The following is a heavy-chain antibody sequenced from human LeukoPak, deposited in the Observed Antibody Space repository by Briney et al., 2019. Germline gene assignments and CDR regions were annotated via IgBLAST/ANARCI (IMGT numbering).Heavy chain of an antibody. V-gene: IGHV4-38-2*02. Sequence: SETLSLTCTVSGYSISSGYYWGWIRQPPGKGLEWIGSGSTYYNPSLKSRVTISVDTSKNQFSLKLSSVTAADTAVYYCARVDYGDYSKDFDYWGQGTLVTVSS. CDR1: GYSISSGYY. D-gene: IGHD4-17*01. J-gene: IGHJ4*02. CDR3: ARVDYGDYSKDFDY. CDR2: SGST.